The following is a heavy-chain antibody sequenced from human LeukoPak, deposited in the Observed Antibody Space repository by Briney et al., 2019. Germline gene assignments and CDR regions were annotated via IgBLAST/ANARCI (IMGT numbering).Heavy chain of an antibody. D-gene: IGHD2-15*01. CDR1: GFTFSDYW. CDR3: AGGAGWSIDY. J-gene: IGHJ4*02. Sequence: GGSLRLSCAASGFTFSDYWMNWVRQAPGKGLEWVAILKQDGSEILYVDSVKGRFTISRDNAKNSLYLQMNSLRAEDAAVYYCAGGAGWSIDYWGQGTLVTVSS. V-gene: IGHV3-7*01. CDR2: LKQDGSEI.